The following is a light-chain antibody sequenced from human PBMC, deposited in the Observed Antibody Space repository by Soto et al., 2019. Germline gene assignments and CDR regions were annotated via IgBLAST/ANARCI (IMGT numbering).Light chain of an antibody. Sequence: DIQMTQSPSTLSASLGDRVTITCRASESIRTWLAWYQHKPGKAPKFLIYDASTLESGVPSRFRGSGSGTEFTLTISSLQPDDFATYYCQQYETYSGTFGQGTKVDIK. CDR2: DAS. V-gene: IGKV1-5*01. J-gene: IGKJ1*01. CDR1: ESIRTW. CDR3: QQYETYSGT.